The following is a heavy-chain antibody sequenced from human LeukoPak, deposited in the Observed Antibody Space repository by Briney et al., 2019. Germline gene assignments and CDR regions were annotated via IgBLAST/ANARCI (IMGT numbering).Heavy chain of an antibody. CDR2: ISWNSGSI. CDR1: GGSISSSY. V-gene: IGHV3-9*01. Sequence: LSLTCTVSGGSISSSYWSWIRQPPGKGLEWVSGISWNSGSIGYADSVKGRFTISRDNAKNSLYLQMNSLRAEDTALYYCAKVKSGWSYYFDYWGQGTLVTVSS. CDR3: AKVKSGWSYYFDY. J-gene: IGHJ4*02. D-gene: IGHD6-19*01.